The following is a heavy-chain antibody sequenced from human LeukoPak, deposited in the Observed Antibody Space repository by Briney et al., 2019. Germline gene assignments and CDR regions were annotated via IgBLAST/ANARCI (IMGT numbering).Heavy chain of an antibody. CDR2: IYDSGST. D-gene: IGHD3-10*01. Sequence: SETLSLTCAVSGGSISSGGYSWSWIRQPPGKGLEWIGYIYDSGSTYYNPSLKSRVTISQDRSKNQFSLKLSSVTAADTAVYYCARYGGSGTYFFDYWGRGTLVTVSS. V-gene: IGHV4-30-2*01. CDR1: GGSISSGGYS. CDR3: ARYGGSGTYFFDY. J-gene: IGHJ4*02.